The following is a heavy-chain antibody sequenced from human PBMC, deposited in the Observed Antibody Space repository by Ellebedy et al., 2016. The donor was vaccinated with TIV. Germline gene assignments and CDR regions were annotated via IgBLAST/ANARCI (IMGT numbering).Heavy chain of an antibody. CDR2: ISYDGSNK. V-gene: IGHV3-30*04. D-gene: IGHD1-26*01. J-gene: IGHJ4*02. CDR1: GFTFSSYA. Sequence: PGGSLRLSCAASGFTFSSYAMHWVRQAPGKGLEWVAVISYDGSNKYYADSVKGRFTISRDNSKNTLYLQMNSLRAEDTAVYYCARGDSRGRYGHPSHRSPQFDYWGQGTLVTVSS. CDR3: ARGDSRGRYGHPSHRSPQFDY.